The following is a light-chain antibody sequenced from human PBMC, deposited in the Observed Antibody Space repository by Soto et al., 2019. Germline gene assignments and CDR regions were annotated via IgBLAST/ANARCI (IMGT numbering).Light chain of an antibody. J-gene: IGKJ5*01. CDR3: QQRSNWPLS. CDR2: DAS. V-gene: IGKV3-11*01. Sequence: EIVLTQSPGTLSLSPGERATLSCGASQSVSSYLAWYQQKPGQAPRLLIYDASNRATGIPARFSGSGSGTDFTLTISSLEPEDFAVYYCQQRSNWPLSFGQGTRLEIK. CDR1: QSVSSY.